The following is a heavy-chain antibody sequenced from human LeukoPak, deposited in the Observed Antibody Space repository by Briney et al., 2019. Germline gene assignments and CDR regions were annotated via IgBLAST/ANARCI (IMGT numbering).Heavy chain of an antibody. D-gene: IGHD2-2*01. CDR1: GYTLTELS. Sequence: ASVKVSCKVSGYTLTELSMHWVRQAPGKGLEWMGGFDPEDGETIYAQKFQGRVTMTEDTSTDTAYMELSSLRSEDTAVYYCATAQSQPPRDDAFDIWGQGTMVTVSS. J-gene: IGHJ3*02. CDR3: ATAQSQPPRDDAFDI. CDR2: FDPEDGET. V-gene: IGHV1-24*01.